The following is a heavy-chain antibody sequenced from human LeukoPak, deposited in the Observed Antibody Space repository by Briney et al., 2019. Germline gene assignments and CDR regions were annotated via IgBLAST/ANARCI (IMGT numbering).Heavy chain of an antibody. D-gene: IGHD2-21*02. V-gene: IGHV4-59*08. CDR3: ARHWGSCRGGDCYTFDC. J-gene: IGHJ4*02. CDR1: NASISSYY. CDR2: ISNSGST. Sequence: SETLSLTCSVSNASISSYYWSGIRQSPGKGLEWIGYISNSGSTNYNPSLKSRVTISVDTSKNQFSLKLSSVTAADTAVYYCARHWGSCRGGDCYTFDCWGQGTLVTVSS.